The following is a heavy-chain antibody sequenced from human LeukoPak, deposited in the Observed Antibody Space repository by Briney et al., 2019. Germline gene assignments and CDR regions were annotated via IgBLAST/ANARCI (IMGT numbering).Heavy chain of an antibody. V-gene: IGHV4-34*01. CDR3: ARHFAFSYYYMDV. CDR1: GGSFSGYY. J-gene: IGHJ6*03. CDR2: INHSGST. D-gene: IGHD3-3*02. Sequence: PSETLSLTCAVYGGSFSGYYWSWIRQPPGKGLEWIGEINHSGSTNYNPSLKSRVTISVDTSKNQFSLKLSPVTAADTAVYYCARHFAFSYYYMDVWGKGTTVTVSS.